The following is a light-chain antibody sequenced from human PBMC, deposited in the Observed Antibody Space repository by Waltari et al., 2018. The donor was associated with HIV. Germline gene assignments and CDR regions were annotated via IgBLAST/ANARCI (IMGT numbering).Light chain of an antibody. J-gene: IGLJ2*01. V-gene: IGLV1-40*01. CDR1: TSNSGAGSD. CDR2: GNT. CDR3: QSYDSSLSGVI. Sequence: QSVLTPPPSVSGAPGQRVANSCPGHTSNSGAGSDVHWYQQLPGTAPKLLIYGNTNRPSGVPDRFSGSTSGTSASLAITGLQADDEADFYCQSYDSSLSGVIFGGGTKLTVL.